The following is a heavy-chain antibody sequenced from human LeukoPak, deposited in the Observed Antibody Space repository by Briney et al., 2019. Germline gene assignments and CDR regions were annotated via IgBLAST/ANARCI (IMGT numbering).Heavy chain of an antibody. D-gene: IGHD2-2*01. CDR1: GFTFSSYA. V-gene: IGHV3-30*02. CDR3: ANAHHTYCSSTSCLLSFQH. Sequence: GGSLRLSCAASGFTFSSYAMSWVRQAPGKGLEWVAFIRYDGSNKYYADSVKGRFTISRVNSKNTLYLQMNSLRAEDTAVYYCANAHHTYCSSTSCLLSFQHWGQGTLVTVSS. CDR2: IRYDGSNK. J-gene: IGHJ1*01.